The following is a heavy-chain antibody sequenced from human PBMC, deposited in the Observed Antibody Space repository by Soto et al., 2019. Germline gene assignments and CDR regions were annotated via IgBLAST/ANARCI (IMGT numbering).Heavy chain of an antibody. CDR2: IYHTGTT. D-gene: IGHD2-15*01. CDR3: ARVPNCSDGSCYGWFDP. J-gene: IGHJ5*02. Sequence: PXETLSLTCAVSGVSISSPKLWSWFRQPPGKGLEWIGEIYHTGTTNYNPSLKSRVTISLDKSKNQFSLKLSSMTAADTAVYYCARVPNCSDGSCYGWFDPWGQGTLVTVSS. CDR1: GVSISSPKL. V-gene: IGHV4-4*02.